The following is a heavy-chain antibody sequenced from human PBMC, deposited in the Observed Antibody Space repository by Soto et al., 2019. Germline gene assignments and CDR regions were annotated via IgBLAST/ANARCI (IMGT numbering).Heavy chain of an antibody. Sequence: PGGSLRLSCAASGFNFSRSSMNWVCQAPGKGLEWVASISTSSNLIYYEDSVKGRFTVSRDNTKNSIYLQMISLRAEDTAIYYCARGMKTAVFYGMDVWGQGTTVTVSS. CDR3: ARGMKTAVFYGMDV. J-gene: IGHJ6*02. D-gene: IGHD2-2*01. CDR1: GFNFSRSS. CDR2: ISTSSNLI. V-gene: IGHV3-21*01.